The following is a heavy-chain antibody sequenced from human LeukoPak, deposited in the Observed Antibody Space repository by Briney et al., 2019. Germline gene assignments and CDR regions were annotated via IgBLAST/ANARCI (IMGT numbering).Heavy chain of an antibody. V-gene: IGHV4-30-2*01. CDR3: ARGLPLDTENNWFDP. D-gene: IGHD4-11*01. J-gene: IGHJ5*02. CDR2: IYHSGST. Sequence: PSETLSLTCAVSGGSISSGGYSWSWIRQPPGKGLEWIGYIYHSGSTYYNPSLKSRVTISVDRSKNQFSLKLSSVTAADTAAYYCARGLPLDTENNWFDPWGQGTLVTVSS. CDR1: GGSISSGGYS.